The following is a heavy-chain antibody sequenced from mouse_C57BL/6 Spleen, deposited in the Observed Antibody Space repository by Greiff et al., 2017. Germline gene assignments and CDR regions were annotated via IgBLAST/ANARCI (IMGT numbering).Heavy chain of an antibody. D-gene: IGHD1-1*01. CDR2: ISDGGSYT. J-gene: IGHJ1*03. Sequence: EVMLVESGGGLVKPGGSLKLSCAASGFTFSSYALSWVRQTPEKRLKWVATISDGGSYTYYPDNVKGRFTISRDNAKNNLYLQMSHLKSEDTAMYYCARDYDGSSHWDFGVWGTGTTVTVSS. CDR1: GFTFSSYA. CDR3: ARDYDGSSHWDFGV. V-gene: IGHV5-4*03.